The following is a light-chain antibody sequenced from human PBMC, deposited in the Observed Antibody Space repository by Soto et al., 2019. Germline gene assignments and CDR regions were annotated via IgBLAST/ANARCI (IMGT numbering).Light chain of an antibody. J-gene: IGKJ4*01. V-gene: IGKV1-39*01. CDR1: QSISSF. CDR3: QQSYSNPVT. CDR2: AAS. Sequence: DIQMTQSPSSLSASVGDRVTITCRAGQSISSFLNWYQQKPGKATKLLIYAASTLHSGVPLRFSGSESGTDFTLTISSLQPEDFATYYCQQSYSNPVTFGGGTKVEIK.